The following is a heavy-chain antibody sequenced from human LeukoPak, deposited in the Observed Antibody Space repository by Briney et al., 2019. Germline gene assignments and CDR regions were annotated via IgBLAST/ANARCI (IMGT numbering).Heavy chain of an antibody. J-gene: IGHJ3*01. D-gene: IGHD4-17*01. V-gene: IGHV3-23*01. CDR3: AKDPNGDYLGAFDF. CDR2: ITGSGGTT. Sequence: GGSLRLTCTGSGFAFGNYGMSWVRQPPGKGLEWVSAITGSGGTTRYTDSVTGRFTISRDNSGNTLFLQMNSLRAEDTAVYYCAKDPNGDYLGAFDFWGPGTLVTVSS. CDR1: GFAFGNYG.